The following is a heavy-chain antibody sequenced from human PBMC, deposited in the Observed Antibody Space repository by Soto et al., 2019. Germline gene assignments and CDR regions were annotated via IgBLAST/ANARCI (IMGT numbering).Heavy chain of an antibody. CDR2: INHSGST. J-gene: IGHJ4*02. CDR3: ARTPFYGSGSYPYYFDY. D-gene: IGHD3-10*01. CDR1: GGSFSGYY. Sequence: QVQLQQWGAGLLKPSETLSLTCAVYGGSFSGYYWSWIRQPPGKGLEWIGEINHSGSTNYNPSLKSRVTISVDTSKNQFSLKLSSVTAADTAVYYCARTPFYGSGSYPYYFDYWGQGTLVTVSS. V-gene: IGHV4-34*01.